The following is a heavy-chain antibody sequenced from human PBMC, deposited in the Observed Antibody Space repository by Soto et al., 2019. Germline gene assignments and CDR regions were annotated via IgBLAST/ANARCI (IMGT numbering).Heavy chain of an antibody. CDR3: ARECPTGGDCCLDAFDI. D-gene: IGHD2-21*02. V-gene: IGHV4-34*01. J-gene: IGHJ3*02. CDR2: INHSGST. CDR1: GGSFSGYY. Sequence: QVQLQQWGAGLLKPSETLSLTCAVYGGSFSGYYWSWIRQPPGKGLEWIGEINHSGSTNYNPSLKSRVTISVDTSKNQFSLKLSSVTAADTAVYYCARECPTGGDCCLDAFDIWGQGTMVTVSS.